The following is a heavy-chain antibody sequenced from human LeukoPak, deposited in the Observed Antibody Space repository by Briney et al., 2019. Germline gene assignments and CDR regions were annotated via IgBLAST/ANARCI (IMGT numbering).Heavy chain of an antibody. CDR1: GYTFTDYY. J-gene: IGHJ4*02. V-gene: IGHV1-2*02. CDR2: INPNDGDT. Sequence: GASVRVSFKASGYTFTDYYMHWGRQAPGQGGEGMGWINPNDGDTNYAQKFQGRVTMTRDTSISTAHMEVSRLRSDDTAVYYCARANFLYCSSTTCLFDYWGQGTLVTVSS. CDR3: ARANFLYCSSTTCLFDY. D-gene: IGHD2-2*01.